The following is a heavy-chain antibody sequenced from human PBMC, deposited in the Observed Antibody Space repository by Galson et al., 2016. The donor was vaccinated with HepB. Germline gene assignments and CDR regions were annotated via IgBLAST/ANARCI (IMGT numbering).Heavy chain of an antibody. Sequence: SLRLSCAASGFTFSRYGMHWVRQGPGKGLEWVAVIWYDGSKKDYADSVKGRFTISRDNSKNTLYLQMNSLRAEDTAVYYCASSPALGYWGQGTLVTVSS. CDR1: GFTFSRYG. V-gene: IGHV3-33*01. CDR3: ASSPALGY. CDR2: IWYDGSKK. D-gene: IGHD7-27*01. J-gene: IGHJ4*02.